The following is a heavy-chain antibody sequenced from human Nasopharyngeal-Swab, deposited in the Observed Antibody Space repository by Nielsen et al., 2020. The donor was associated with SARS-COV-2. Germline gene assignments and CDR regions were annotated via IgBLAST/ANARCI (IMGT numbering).Heavy chain of an antibody. CDR2: ISYDGSNK. CDR1: GFTFSSYG. D-gene: IGHD2-15*01. CDR3: VKDRGAHSVVVVAAS. Sequence: SCAASGFTFSSYGMHWVRQAPGKGLEWVAVISYDGSNKYYADSVKGRFTISRDNSKNTLYLQMNSLRAEDTAVYYCVKDRGAHSVVVVAASWGQGTLVTVSS. J-gene: IGHJ4*02. V-gene: IGHV3-30*18.